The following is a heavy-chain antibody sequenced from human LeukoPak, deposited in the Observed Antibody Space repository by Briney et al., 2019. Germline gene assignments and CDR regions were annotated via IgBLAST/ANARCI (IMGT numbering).Heavy chain of an antibody. V-gene: IGHV3-21*01. CDR3: ARGAEIVVVTAIHY. CDR2: ISSTSSYT. D-gene: IGHD2-21*02. Sequence: PGGSLRLSCAASGFTFSNYVMQWVRQAPGKGLEWVSSISSTSSYTYYADSVKGRFTISRDNAKHSLYLQMNSLRAEDTAVYYCARGAEIVVVTAIHYWGQGTLVTVSS. J-gene: IGHJ4*02. CDR1: GFTFSNYV.